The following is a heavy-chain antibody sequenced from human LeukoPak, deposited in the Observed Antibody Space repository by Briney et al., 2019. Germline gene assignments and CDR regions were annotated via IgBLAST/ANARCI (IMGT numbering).Heavy chain of an antibody. Sequence: SETLSLTCTVSGGPISSGDYYWSWIRQPPGKGLEWIGYIYYSGSTYYNPSLKSRVTISVDTSKNQFSLKLSSVTAADTAVYYCARDLVVVPAAIGDAFDIWGQGTMVTVSS. CDR3: ARDLVVVPAAIGDAFDI. D-gene: IGHD2-2*02. CDR1: GGPISSGDYY. J-gene: IGHJ3*02. CDR2: IYYSGST. V-gene: IGHV4-30-4*08.